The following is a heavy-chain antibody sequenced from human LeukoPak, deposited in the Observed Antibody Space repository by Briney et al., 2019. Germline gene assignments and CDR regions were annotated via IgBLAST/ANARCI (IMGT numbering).Heavy chain of an antibody. D-gene: IGHD2-15*01. J-gene: IGHJ4*02. CDR3: AKAGAVVVVAAKYFDY. CDR1: GFTFSSYA. CDR2: ISGSGGST. V-gene: IGHV3-23*01. Sequence: GGSLRLSCAASGFTFSSYAMSWVRQAPGKGLEWVSAISGSGGSTYYADPVKGRFTISRDNSKNTLYLQMNSLRAEDTAVYYCAKAGAVVVVAAKYFDYWGQGTLVTVSS.